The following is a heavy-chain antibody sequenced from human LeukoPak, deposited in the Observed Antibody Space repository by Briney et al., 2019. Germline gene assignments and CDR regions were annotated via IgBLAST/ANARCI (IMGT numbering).Heavy chain of an antibody. V-gene: IGHV3-66*01. D-gene: IGHD2-2*01. CDR3: AVAPWGYQFDA. J-gene: IGHJ4*02. Sequence: LGGSLRLPCAASGFTVTTNSVSWVRQASGKGLEWVSVIYSSGATYHTESVKDRFTISRDEYNNTVYVQMNSLTVEDTAVYFCAVAPWGYQFDAWGQGTLVTVSS. CDR1: GFTVTTNS. CDR2: IYSSGAT.